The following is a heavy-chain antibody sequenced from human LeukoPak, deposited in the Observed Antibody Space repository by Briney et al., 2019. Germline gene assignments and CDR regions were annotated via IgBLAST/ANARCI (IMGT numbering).Heavy chain of an antibody. Sequence: SETLSLTCTVSGYSISSGYYWGWIRQPPGKGLEWIGSIYHSGSTYYNPSLKSRVTISVDTSKNQFSLKLTSVTAADTALYYCARLSGKWTWGQGTPVTVSS. CDR1: GYSISSGYY. CDR3: ARLSGKWT. CDR2: IYHSGST. V-gene: IGHV4-38-2*02. D-gene: IGHD1-26*01. J-gene: IGHJ5*02.